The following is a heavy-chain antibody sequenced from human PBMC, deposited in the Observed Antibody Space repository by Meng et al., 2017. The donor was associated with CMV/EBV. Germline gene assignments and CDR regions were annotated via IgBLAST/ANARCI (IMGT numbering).Heavy chain of an antibody. D-gene: IGHD4-23*01. CDR3: ARDPSTTVVTWGYNWFDP. CDR1: GFTFSDYY. V-gene: IGHV3-11*01. Sequence: GGSLRLSCAASGFTFSDYYMSWIRQAPGKGLEWVSYISSSGSTIYYADSVKGRFTISRDNAKNSLYLQMNSLRAEDTAVYYCARDPSTTVVTWGYNWFDPWGQETLVTVSS. CDR2: ISSSGSTI. J-gene: IGHJ5*02.